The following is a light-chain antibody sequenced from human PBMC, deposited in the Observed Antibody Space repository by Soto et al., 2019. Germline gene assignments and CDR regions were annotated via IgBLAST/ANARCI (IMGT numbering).Light chain of an antibody. J-gene: IGKJ4*01. CDR2: GIF. V-gene: IGKV3-15*01. CDR1: QSVNHY. Sequence: EIVMTQSPATVSVSPGERATLSCRASQSVNHYLAWYQQKPGQAPRLLVYGIFSRATGVPARFSGSGSGTEFTLTISSLQSEDSAVYYCQQHNTWPLTFGGGTRVEIK. CDR3: QQHNTWPLT.